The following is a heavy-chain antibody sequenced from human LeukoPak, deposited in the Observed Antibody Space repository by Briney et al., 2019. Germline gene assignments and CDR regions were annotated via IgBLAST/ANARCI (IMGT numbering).Heavy chain of an antibody. V-gene: IGHV1-69*10. CDR1: VCTFSSYA. CDR2: IIPIFGIA. J-gene: IGHJ4*02. D-gene: IGHD3-10*01. CDR3: ARETGPGRDFDY. Sequence: ASVKVSCKASVCTFSSYAISWVGQAPGHGREWMGGIIPIFGIANYAQKFERRVTIPADKSTITAYMELSSLRSEGTARDYCARETGPGRDFDYWGEGSLV.